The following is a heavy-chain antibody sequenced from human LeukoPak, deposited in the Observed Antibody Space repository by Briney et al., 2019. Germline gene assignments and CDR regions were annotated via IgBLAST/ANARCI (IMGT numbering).Heavy chain of an antibody. Sequence: PGGSLRLSCAASGFTVSSNYMSWVRQAPGKGLEWVSVIYSGGSTNFADSVKGRFTISRDNSKNTLYLKRNSLRAEDTAVYYCARCPMGALDIWGQGTMVTVSS. CDR2: IYSGGST. V-gene: IGHV3-53*01. J-gene: IGHJ3*02. CDR3: ARCPMGALDI. D-gene: IGHD3-10*01. CDR1: GFTVSSNY.